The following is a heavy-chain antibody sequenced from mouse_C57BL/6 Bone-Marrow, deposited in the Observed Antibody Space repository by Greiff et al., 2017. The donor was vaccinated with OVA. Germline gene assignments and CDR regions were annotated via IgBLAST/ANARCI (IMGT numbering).Heavy chain of an antibody. J-gene: IGHJ4*01. Sequence: VKLVESGPELVKPGASVKLSCKASGYTFTSYDINWVKQRPGQGLEWIGWIYPRDGSTKYNEKFKGKATLTVDTSSSTAYMELHSLTSEDSAVYVCARYLRQGYYYAMDYWGQGTSVTVSS. D-gene: IGHD2-12*01. CDR2: IYPRDGST. CDR1: GYTFTSYD. CDR3: ARYLRQGYYYAMDY. V-gene: IGHV1-85*01.